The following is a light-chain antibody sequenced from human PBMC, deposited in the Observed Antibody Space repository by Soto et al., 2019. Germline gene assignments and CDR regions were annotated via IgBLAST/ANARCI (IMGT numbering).Light chain of an antibody. CDR3: SSFVGAPVI. V-gene: IGLV2-8*01. CDR1: STDVGEYNY. CDR2: EVN. J-gene: IGLJ2*01. Sequence: QSVLSEPPSESGSSGQSVTIPCAGTSTDVGEYNYVSWYQQHPGKVPKLIIFEVNKRPSGVPDRFSGSKSGDTASLTVSGLQAEDEADYYSSSFVGAPVIFGGGTKVTGL.